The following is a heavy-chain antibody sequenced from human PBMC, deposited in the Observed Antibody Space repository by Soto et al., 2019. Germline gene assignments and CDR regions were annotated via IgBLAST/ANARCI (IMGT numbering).Heavy chain of an antibody. D-gene: IGHD3-10*01. Sequence: QVQLQQWGAGLLEPSETLSLTCAVYGGSFSGYYWSWIRQPPGKGLEWIGEINHSGSTNYNPSLKSRVTISVDTSKNQFSLKLSSVTAADTAVYYCAQNYYGSGSMGYWGQGTLVTVSS. J-gene: IGHJ4*02. CDR1: GGSFSGYY. CDR3: AQNYYGSGSMGY. CDR2: INHSGST. V-gene: IGHV4-34*01.